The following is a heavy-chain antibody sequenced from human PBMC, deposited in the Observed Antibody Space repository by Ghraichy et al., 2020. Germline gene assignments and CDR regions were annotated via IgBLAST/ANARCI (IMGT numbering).Heavy chain of an antibody. J-gene: IGHJ4*02. D-gene: IGHD6-6*01. Sequence: GGSLRLSCVASGFTFSSYWMSWVRQAPGKGLEWVANIKQDGSEKYYVDSVKGRFTISRDNAKNSLYLQMNSLRAEDTAVYYCARDISLYSSSIGYWGQGTLVTVSS. CDR3: ARDISLYSSSIGY. CDR2: IKQDGSEK. CDR1: GFTFSSYW. V-gene: IGHV3-7*01.